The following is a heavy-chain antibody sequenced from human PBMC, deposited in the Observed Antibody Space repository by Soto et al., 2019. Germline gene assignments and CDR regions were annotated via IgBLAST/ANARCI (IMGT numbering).Heavy chain of an antibody. CDR2: MNPNSGNT. D-gene: IGHD6-13*01. J-gene: IGHJ6*03. CDR1: GYNFTNYA. CDR3: ARTAAYYSSPHYYYMDV. V-gene: IGHV1-8*02. Sequence: ASVKVSCKDSGYNFTNYAMNWVRQDTGQGLEWMGWMNPNSGNTGYAQKFQGRVTMTRNTSISTAYMELSSLRSEDTAVYYCARTAAYYSSPHYYYMDVWGKGTTVTVSS.